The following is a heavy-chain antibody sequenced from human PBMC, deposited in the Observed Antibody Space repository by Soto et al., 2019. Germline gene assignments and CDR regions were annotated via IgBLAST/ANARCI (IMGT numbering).Heavy chain of an antibody. CDR1: GFTFSSYA. J-gene: IGHJ4*02. V-gene: IGHV3-23*01. D-gene: IGHD2-15*01. Sequence: GGSLRLSCAASGFTFSSYAMSWVRQAPGKGLEWVSAISGSGGSTYYADSVKGRFTISRDNSKNTLYLQMNSLRAEDTAVYYCAKLQKGYCSGGSCYPLRGYFDYWGQETLVTVSS. CDR2: ISGSGGST. CDR3: AKLQKGYCSGGSCYPLRGYFDY.